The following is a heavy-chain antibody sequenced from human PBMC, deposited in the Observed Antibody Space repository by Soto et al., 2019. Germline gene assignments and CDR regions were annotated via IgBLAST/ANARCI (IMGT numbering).Heavy chain of an antibody. CDR3: ARGFVDCSGGSCYGLDY. CDR2: IWYDGSNK. CDR1: GFTFSSYG. D-gene: IGHD2-15*01. Sequence: QVQLVESGGGVVQPGRSLRLSCAASGFTFSSYGMHWVRQAPGKGLEWVAVIWYDGSNKYYADSVKGRFTISRDNSKNTLYLQMNSLRAEDTAVYYCARGFVDCSGGSCYGLDYWGQGTLVTVSS. J-gene: IGHJ4*02. V-gene: IGHV3-33*01.